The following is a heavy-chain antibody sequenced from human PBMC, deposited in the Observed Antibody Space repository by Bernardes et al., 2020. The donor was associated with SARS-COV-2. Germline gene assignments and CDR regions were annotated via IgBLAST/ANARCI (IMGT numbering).Heavy chain of an antibody. CDR3: ARRSSTSWAHDF. V-gene: IGHV3-66*04. Sequence: GGSLRLSCAASGFTVSNNYMSWVRQAPGKGLEWVSVVYRGGNTYYADSVKGRFTISRDDSKNTLYLQMNSLRDEDTALYYCARRSSTSWAHDFWGQGTLVIVSS. D-gene: IGHD6-13*01. J-gene: IGHJ4*02. CDR2: VYRGGNT. CDR1: GFTVSNNY.